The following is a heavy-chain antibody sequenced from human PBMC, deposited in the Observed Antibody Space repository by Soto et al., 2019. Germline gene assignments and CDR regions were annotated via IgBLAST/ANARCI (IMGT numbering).Heavy chain of an antibody. CDR1: GYTFTSYG. V-gene: IGHV1-18*01. D-gene: IGHD2-21*01. CDR2: ISAYNGNT. J-gene: IGHJ6*02. Sequence: ASVKVSCKASGYTFTSYGISWVRQAPGQGLEWMGWISAYNGNTNYAQKLQGRVTMTTDTSTSTAYMEVRSLRSDDSAVYFCATFFIPVTYFYVLVVLGQGPKVTASS. CDR3: ATFFIPVTYFYVLVV.